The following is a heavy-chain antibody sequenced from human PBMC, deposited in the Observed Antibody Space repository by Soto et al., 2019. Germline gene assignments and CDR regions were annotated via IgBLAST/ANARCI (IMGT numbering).Heavy chain of an antibody. D-gene: IGHD2-15*01. V-gene: IGHV3-21*01. CDR2: ISSSSSYI. Sequence: GGSLRLSCAASGFTFSSYSMNWVRQAPGKGLEWVSSISSSSSYIYYADSVKGRFTISRDNAKNSLYLQMNSLRAEDTAVYYCARVYSGYCSGGSCHTPFDYWGQGTLVTVSS. CDR3: ARVYSGYCSGGSCHTPFDY. J-gene: IGHJ4*02. CDR1: GFTFSSYS.